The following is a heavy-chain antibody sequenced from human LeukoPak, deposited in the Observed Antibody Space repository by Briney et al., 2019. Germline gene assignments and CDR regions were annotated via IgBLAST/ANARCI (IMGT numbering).Heavy chain of an antibody. J-gene: IGHJ3*02. CDR2: IYYSGST. CDR1: GGSISSSSYY. CDR3: AREGLTSGDAFDI. V-gene: IGHV4-39*02. Sequence: SETLSLTCTVSGGSISSSSYYWGWIRQPPGKGLEWIGSIYYSGSTFYNPSLKGRVTISVDTSKNQFSLKLSSVTAADTAVYYCAREGLTSGDAFDIWGQGTMVTVSS. D-gene: IGHD3-10*01.